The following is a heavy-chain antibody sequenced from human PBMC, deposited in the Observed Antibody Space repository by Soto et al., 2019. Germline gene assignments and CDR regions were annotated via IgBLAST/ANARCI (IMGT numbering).Heavy chain of an antibody. CDR3: ARSPSFGWYFDL. V-gene: IGHV3-7*01. Sequence: QPGGSLRLSCAASGFTFSNYWMSWVRQAPGKGLEWVANINQDGSERNYVDSVKGRFTISRDNAKNSLHLQMNSLRAEDTAVYYCARSPSFGWYFDLWGRGTLVTVSS. J-gene: IGHJ2*01. D-gene: IGHD3-10*01. CDR2: INQDGSER. CDR1: GFTFSNYW.